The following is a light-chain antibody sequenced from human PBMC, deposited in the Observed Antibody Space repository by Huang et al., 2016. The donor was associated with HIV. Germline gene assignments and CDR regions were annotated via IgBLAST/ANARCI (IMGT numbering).Light chain of an antibody. J-gene: IGKJ1*01. CDR2: GAS. V-gene: IGKV3-15*01. Sequence: EIKMTQSPAVLSVSPGDRVTLSCRASQNVYTKVAWYQHRPGQAPRLLISGASTRATDTPARFSGGGSGTEYTLNITRVQSGDCGIYYCQQYNNWPPWTFGPGTKVEAK. CDR1: QNVYTK. CDR3: QQYNNWPPWT.